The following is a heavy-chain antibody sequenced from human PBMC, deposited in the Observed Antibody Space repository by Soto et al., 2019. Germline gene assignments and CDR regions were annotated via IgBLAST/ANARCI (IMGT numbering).Heavy chain of an antibody. CDR2: IYPGDSDT. CDR1: GYSFTSYW. V-gene: IGHV5-51*01. J-gene: IGHJ5*02. D-gene: IGHD3-3*01. Sequence: GESLKISCKGSGYSFTSYWIGWVRQMPGKGLEWMGIIYPGDSDTRYSPSFQGQVTISADKSISTAYLQWSSLKASDTAMYYCARLGFLEWPAANWFDPWGQGTLVTVSS. CDR3: ARLGFLEWPAANWFDP.